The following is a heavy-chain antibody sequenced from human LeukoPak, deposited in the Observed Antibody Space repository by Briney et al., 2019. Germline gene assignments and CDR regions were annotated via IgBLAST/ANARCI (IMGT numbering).Heavy chain of an antibody. V-gene: IGHV3-21*04. Sequence: GGSLRLSCAASGFTFSSYSMNWVRQAPGKGLEWVSSISSSSSYIYYADSVKGRFTISRDNSKNTLYLQMNSLRAEDTAVYYCAKSPGGQLVSWFDPWGQGTLVTVSS. J-gene: IGHJ5*02. CDR3: AKSPGGQLVSWFDP. D-gene: IGHD6-6*01. CDR2: ISSSSSYI. CDR1: GFTFSSYS.